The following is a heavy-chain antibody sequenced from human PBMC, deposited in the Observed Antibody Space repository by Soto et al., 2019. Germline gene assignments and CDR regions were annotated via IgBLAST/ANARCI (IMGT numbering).Heavy chain of an antibody. J-gene: IGHJ4*02. Sequence: PSETLSLTCTVSGGSISSGGYYWSWIRQHPGKGLEWIGYIYYSGSTYYNPSLKSRVTISVDTSKNQFSLKLSSVTAADTAVYYCARSPVRGYSGYDYWGQGTLVTVSS. D-gene: IGHD5-12*01. CDR3: ARSPVRGYSGYDY. CDR1: GGSISSGGYY. V-gene: IGHV4-31*03. CDR2: IYYSGST.